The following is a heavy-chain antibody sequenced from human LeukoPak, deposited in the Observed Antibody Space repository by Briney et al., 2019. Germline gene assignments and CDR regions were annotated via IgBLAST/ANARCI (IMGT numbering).Heavy chain of an antibody. CDR1: GYSFTSYW. D-gene: IGHD3-3*01. CDR2: IDPSDSYT. J-gene: IGHJ6*02. CDR3: ARHGVVLLSDYYYYYGVDV. Sequence: GESLRISCKGSGYSFTSYWISWVRQMPGKGLEWMGRIDPSDSYTNYSPSFQGHVTISADKSISTAYLQWSSLKASDTAMYYCARHGVVLLSDYYYYYGVDVWGQGTTVTVSS. V-gene: IGHV5-10-1*01.